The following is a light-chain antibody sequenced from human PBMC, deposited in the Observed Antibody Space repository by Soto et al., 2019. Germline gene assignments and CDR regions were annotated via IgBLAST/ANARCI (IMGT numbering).Light chain of an antibody. CDR3: QQYDSTPPT. J-gene: IGKJ1*01. V-gene: IGKV3-20*01. CDR1: QSVNSNY. Sequence: EIVLTQSPGTLSLSPGERATLSCRASQSVNSNYLAWYQRKTGQAPRLLIYGASNRATDIPYRFSASGSGTDCTLTITRLEAEDFAVYYCQQYDSTPPTFGQGTKDEVK. CDR2: GAS.